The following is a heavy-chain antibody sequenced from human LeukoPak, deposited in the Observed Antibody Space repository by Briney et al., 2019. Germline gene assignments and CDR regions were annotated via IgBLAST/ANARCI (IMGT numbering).Heavy chain of an antibody. Sequence: SETLSLTCTVSGGSISSSSYDWGWIRQPPGKGLEWIGSIYYSGSTYHNPSLKSRVTISVDTSKNQFSLKLSSETAADTAVYYCASPRRYYGDYDSYWGQGTLVTVSS. V-gene: IGHV4-39*01. CDR1: GGSISSSSYD. CDR2: IYYSGST. CDR3: ASPRRYYGDYDSY. D-gene: IGHD4-17*01. J-gene: IGHJ4*02.